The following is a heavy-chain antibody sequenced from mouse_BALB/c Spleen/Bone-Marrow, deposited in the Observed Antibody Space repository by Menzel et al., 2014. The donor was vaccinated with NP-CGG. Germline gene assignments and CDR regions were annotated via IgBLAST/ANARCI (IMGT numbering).Heavy chain of an antibody. CDR2: ISTYNGNT. V-gene: IGHV1-67*01. D-gene: IGHD3-1*01. J-gene: IGHJ2*01. Sequence: QVQLKESGPEVVRPGVSVKISCKGSGYTFTDYAMHWVKQSHAKSLEWIGVISTYNGNTNYNQKFKGKATMTVDKSSSKAYIELARLTTEDSAIHYCARRGTRSYFDYWGQGTTLTVSS. CDR1: GYTFTDYA. CDR3: ARRGTRSYFDY.